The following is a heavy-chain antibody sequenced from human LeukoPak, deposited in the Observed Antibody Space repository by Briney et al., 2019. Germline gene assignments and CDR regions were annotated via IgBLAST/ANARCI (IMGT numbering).Heavy chain of an antibody. J-gene: IGHJ4*02. D-gene: IGHD2-2*01. V-gene: IGHV1-69*05. Sequence: SVKVSCKASGGTFSSYAISWVRQAPGQGLERMGGIVPIFGTANYAQKFQGRVTITTDESTSTAYMELSSLRSEDTAVYYCARKSVVVPAAFDYWGQGTLVTVSS. CDR3: ARKSVVVPAAFDY. CDR1: GGTFSSYA. CDR2: IVPIFGTA.